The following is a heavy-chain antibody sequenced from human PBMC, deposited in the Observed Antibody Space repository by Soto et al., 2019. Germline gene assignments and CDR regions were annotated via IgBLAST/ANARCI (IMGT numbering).Heavy chain of an antibody. CDR2: IYYSGST. J-gene: IGHJ5*02. D-gene: IGHD2-15*01. CDR3: ARAPQYSVWFDP. V-gene: IGHV4-59*01. Sequence: SETLSLTCTVSGGSISSYYWSCIRQPPGKGLEWIGYIYYSGSTNYNPSLKSRVTISVDTSKNQFSLKLSSVTAADTAVYYCARAPQYSVWFDPWGQGTLVTVSS. CDR1: GGSISSYY.